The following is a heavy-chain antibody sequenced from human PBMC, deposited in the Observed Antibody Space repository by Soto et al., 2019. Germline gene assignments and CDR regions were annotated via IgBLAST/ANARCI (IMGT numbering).Heavy chain of an antibody. CDR1: GFTFSSYG. CDR2: ISYDGSNK. V-gene: IGHV3-30*18. D-gene: IGHD7-27*01. J-gene: IGHJ6*02. CDR3: AKSSLWIGDQTGGMDV. Sequence: GGSLRLSCAASGFTFSSYGMHWVRQAPGKGLEWVAVISYDGSNKYYADSVKGRFTISRDNSKNTLYLRMNSLRAEDTAVYYCAKSSLWIGDQTGGMDVWGQGTTVTVSS.